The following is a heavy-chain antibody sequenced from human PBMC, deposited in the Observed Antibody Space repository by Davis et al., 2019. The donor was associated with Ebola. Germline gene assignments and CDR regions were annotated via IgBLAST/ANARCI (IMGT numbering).Heavy chain of an antibody. CDR1: GYTFTSYY. Sequence: AASVKVSCKASGYTFTSYYMHWVRQAPGQGLEWMGGIIPIFGTANYAQKFQGRVTITADESTSTAYMELSSLRSEDTAVYYCARTYYYDSSGYYSGYWFDPWGQGTLVTVSS. V-gene: IGHV1-69*13. CDR2: IIPIFGTA. J-gene: IGHJ5*02. CDR3: ARTYYYDSSGYYSGYWFDP. D-gene: IGHD3-22*01.